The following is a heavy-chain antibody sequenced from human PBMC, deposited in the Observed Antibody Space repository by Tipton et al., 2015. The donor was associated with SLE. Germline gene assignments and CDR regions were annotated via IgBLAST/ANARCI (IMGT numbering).Heavy chain of an antibody. J-gene: IGHJ4*02. CDR3: ARDLYGDYVVDY. CDR1: GGSISSSSYY. CDR2: IYYSGST. V-gene: IGHV4-61*01. D-gene: IGHD4-17*01. Sequence: TLSLTCTVSGGSISSSSYYWGWIRQPPGKGLEWIGYIYYSGSTNYNPSLKSRVTISVDTSKNQFSLKLSSVTAADTAVYYCARDLYGDYVVDYWDQGTLVTVSS.